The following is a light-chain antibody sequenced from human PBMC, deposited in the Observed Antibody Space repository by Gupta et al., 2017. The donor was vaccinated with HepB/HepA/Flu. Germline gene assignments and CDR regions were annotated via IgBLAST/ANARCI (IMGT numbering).Light chain of an antibody. CDR1: QSISSY. CDR2: AAS. V-gene: IGKV1-39*01. Sequence: DIQMTQSPSSLSASVGDRVTITCRASQSISSYLNWYQQKPGKAPKLLIYAASSLKSGGPSTFSGSGSGTAFTLTISSLQPEDFATYYCQQRYSTPLTFGGGTRVEIK. CDR3: QQRYSTPLT. J-gene: IGKJ4*01.